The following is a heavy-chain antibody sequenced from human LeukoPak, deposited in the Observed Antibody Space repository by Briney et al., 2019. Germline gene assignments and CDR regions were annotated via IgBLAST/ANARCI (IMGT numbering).Heavy chain of an antibody. J-gene: IGHJ5*02. CDR2: INHSGRT. D-gene: IGHD6-6*01. Sequence: SQTPSLTCAVYGVSFSGYYWSWIRQPPGKGREWIGEINHSGRTNYNPSLKSRVTISADTSKNQFSLKVSSVTAADSAVYYCARAARDDWVDPWGQGALVTVSS. V-gene: IGHV4-34*01. CDR1: GVSFSGYY. CDR3: ARAARDDWVDP.